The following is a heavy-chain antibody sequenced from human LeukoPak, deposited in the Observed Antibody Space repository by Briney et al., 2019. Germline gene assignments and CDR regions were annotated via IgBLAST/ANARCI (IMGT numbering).Heavy chain of an antibody. Sequence: ASVKVSCKASGGTFSSYAISWVRQAPGQGLEWMGGIIPIFGTANYAQKFQGRVTITTDESTSTAYMELSSLRSEDTAVYYCARGAGDYEHMDVWGKGTTVTVSS. D-gene: IGHD4-17*01. J-gene: IGHJ6*03. V-gene: IGHV1-69*05. CDR2: IIPIFGTA. CDR3: ARGAGDYEHMDV. CDR1: GGTFSSYA.